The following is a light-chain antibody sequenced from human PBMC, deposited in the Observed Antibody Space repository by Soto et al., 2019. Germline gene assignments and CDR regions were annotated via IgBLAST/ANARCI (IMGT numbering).Light chain of an antibody. J-gene: IGKJ1*01. CDR2: AAS. CDR1: QGIGSY. CDR3: QQSFTSPA. V-gene: IGKV1-39*01. Sequence: DIQMTQSPSSLSASVGDRVTITCRASQGIGSYLNWYQQRPGRAPKLLIYAASSLQGGVPTRFSGSGSGTDFALTINSLQPEDFANYYCQQSFTSPAFGQGTKVQIK.